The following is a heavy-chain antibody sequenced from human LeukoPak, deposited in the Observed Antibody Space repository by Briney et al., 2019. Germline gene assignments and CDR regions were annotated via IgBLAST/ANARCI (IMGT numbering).Heavy chain of an antibody. CDR2: IIPIFGTA. V-gene: IGHV1-69*06. CDR1: GGTFSSYA. D-gene: IGHD1-26*01. J-gene: IGHJ4*02. CDR3: AIQSGSYPIDY. Sequence: SVKVSCKASGGTFSSYAISWVRQAPGQGLEWMGRIIPIFGTANYAQKFQGRVTITAVKSTSTAYMELSSLRSEDTAVYYCAIQSGSYPIDYWGQGTLVTVSS.